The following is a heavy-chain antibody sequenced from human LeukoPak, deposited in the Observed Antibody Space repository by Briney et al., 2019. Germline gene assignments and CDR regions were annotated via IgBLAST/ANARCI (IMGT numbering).Heavy chain of an antibody. Sequence: KPSETLSLTCTVSGGSISSYFWSWIRQPPGKGLEWIPYIYYSGSTNYNPSLKSRVTISVDTSKNQFSLKLSSVTAADTAVYYCARSATFGPDAFDFWGQGTMVTVSS. CDR1: GGSISSYF. V-gene: IGHV4-59*01. D-gene: IGHD3-10*01. J-gene: IGHJ3*01. CDR3: ARSATFGPDAFDF. CDR2: IYYSGST.